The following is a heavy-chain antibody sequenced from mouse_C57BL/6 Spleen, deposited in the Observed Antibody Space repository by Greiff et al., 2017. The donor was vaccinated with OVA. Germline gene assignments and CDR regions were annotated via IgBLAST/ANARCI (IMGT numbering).Heavy chain of an antibody. Sequence: VQLQQSGAELARPGASVKLSCKASGYTFTSYGISWVKQRTGQGLEWIGEIYPRSGNTYYTEKFKGKATLTADTSSSTAYMELRSLTSEDSAVYFCARREEDDYDVFAYWGQGTLVTVSA. D-gene: IGHD2-4*01. CDR2: IYPRSGNT. V-gene: IGHV1-81*01. J-gene: IGHJ3*01. CDR3: ARREEDDYDVFAY. CDR1: GYTFTSYG.